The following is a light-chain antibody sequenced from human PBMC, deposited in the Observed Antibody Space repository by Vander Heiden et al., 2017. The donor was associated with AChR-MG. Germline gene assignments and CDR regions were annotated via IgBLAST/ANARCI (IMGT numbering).Light chain of an antibody. CDR3: QQYNSFPYT. CDR1: QSISSW. V-gene: IGKV1-5*03. Sequence: DIQMTQSPSTLSASVGDRVTITCRASQSISSWLAWYQQKPGKAPKLLIYTASNLESGVPARFSGSGSGTEFTLTISSLQPDDFATYYCQQYNSFPYTFGQGTKVEIK. J-gene: IGKJ2*01. CDR2: TAS.